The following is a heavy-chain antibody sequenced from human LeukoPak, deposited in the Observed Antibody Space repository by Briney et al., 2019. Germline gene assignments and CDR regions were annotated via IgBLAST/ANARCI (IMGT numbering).Heavy chain of an antibody. V-gene: IGHV4-39*07. CDR3: ASRAPAPTYYFDY. J-gene: IGHJ4*02. CDR2: IYYSGST. Sequence: SETLSLTCTVSGGSISSSSYYWGWIRQPPGKGLEWIGSIYYSGSTYYNPSLKSRVTISVDTSKNQFSLKLSSVTAADTAVYYCASRAPAPTYYFDYWGQGTLVTVSS. D-gene: IGHD2-2*01. CDR1: GGSISSSSYY.